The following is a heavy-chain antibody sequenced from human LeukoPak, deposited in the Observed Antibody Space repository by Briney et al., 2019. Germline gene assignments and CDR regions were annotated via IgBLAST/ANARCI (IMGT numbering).Heavy chain of an antibody. CDR3: ARDSGSYYYYGMDV. CDR1: GXTFSSYA. D-gene: IGHD3-10*01. J-gene: IGHJ6*02. CDR2: ISGSGGST. V-gene: IGHV3-23*01. Sequence: PGGSLRLSCAASGXTFSSYAMSWVRQAPGKGLEWVSTISGSGGSTYYADSVKGRFTISRDNSKNTLYLQMNSLRAEDTAVYYCARDSGSYYYYGMDVWGQGTTVTVSS.